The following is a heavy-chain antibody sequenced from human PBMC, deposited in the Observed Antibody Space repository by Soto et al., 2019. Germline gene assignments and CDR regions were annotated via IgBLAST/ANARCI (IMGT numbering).Heavy chain of an antibody. Sequence: GGSWRLSCAASGFSYSDHYMDWVRQAPGKGLEWLGRIRNKANGYTTEYAASVKARITISRYDSKNSLYLQVSSLRAEDTAMYDCVATGGSGQPYPVELLGHGTMVKVSS. D-gene: IGHD1-26*01. J-gene: IGHJ3*01. CDR3: VATGGSGQPYPVEL. V-gene: IGHV3-72*01. CDR2: IRNKANGYTT. CDR1: GFSYSDHY.